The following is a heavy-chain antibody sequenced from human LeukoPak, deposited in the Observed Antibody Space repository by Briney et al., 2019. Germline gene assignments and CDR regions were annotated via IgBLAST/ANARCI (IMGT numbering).Heavy chain of an antibody. CDR2: INHSGST. J-gene: IGHJ4*02. CDR1: GGSFSGYY. CDR3: ARGSDSGFDH. D-gene: IGHD2-21*02. V-gene: IGHV4-34*01. Sequence: SETLSLTCAVYGGSFSGYYWSWIRQPPGKGLEWIGEINHSGSTNYNPSLKSRVTISVDTSKNQFSLKLSSVTAADTAVYYCARGSDSGFDHWGQGTLVTVSS.